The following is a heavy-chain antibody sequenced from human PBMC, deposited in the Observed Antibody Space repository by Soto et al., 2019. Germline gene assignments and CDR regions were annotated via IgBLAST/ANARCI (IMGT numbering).Heavy chain of an antibody. CDR1: GFTFSSYA. D-gene: IGHD4-17*01. J-gene: IGHJ4*02. CDR3: ARVRDYGDYVRYFDY. CDR2: ISYDGSNK. Sequence: GGSLRLSCAASGFTFSSYAMHWVRQAPGKGLEWVAVISYDGSNKYYADSVKGRFTISRDNSKNTLYLQMNSLRAEDTAVYYCARVRDYGDYVRYFDYWGQGTLVTVSS. V-gene: IGHV3-30-3*01.